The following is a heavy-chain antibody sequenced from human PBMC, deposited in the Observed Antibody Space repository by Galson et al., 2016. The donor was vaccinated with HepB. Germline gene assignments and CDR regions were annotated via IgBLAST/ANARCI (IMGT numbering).Heavy chain of an antibody. Sequence: ETLSLTCTVSGGSIYSYYWTWVRQSPGKGLEWIGYIYYSWATNSNPSLKSRVTLSVDTSRSQISLRLNPVTAADTAVYYCAKDVWGMDVWGQGTTVIVS. CDR3: AKDVWGMDV. D-gene: IGHD2-21*01. V-gene: IGHV4-59*01. CDR2: IYYSWAT. CDR1: GGSIYSYY. J-gene: IGHJ6*02.